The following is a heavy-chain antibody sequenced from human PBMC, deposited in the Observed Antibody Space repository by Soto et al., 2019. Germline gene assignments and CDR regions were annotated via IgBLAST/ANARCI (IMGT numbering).Heavy chain of an antibody. CDR1: GGTFSSYA. D-gene: IGHD6-19*01. CDR3: ARSSGPPLNYYYYGMDV. V-gene: IGHV1-69*12. CDR2: IIPIFGTA. Sequence: QVQLVQSGAEVKKPGSSVKVSCKASGGTFSSYAISWVRQAPGQGLEWMGGIIPIFGTANYAQKFQGRVTITADESTSAAYMELSSLRSEDTAVYYCARSSGPPLNYYYYGMDVWGQGTTVTVSS. J-gene: IGHJ6*02.